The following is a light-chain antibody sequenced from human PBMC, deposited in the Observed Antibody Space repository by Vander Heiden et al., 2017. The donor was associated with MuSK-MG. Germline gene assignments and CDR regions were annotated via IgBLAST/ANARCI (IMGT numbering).Light chain of an antibody. CDR3: QQENSSSRT. Sequence: DIHMTQSPSTLSASVGDRVTITCRASQSISSWLAWYQQKPGKAPKLLIYKASSLESGVPSRFSGSGSGTEFTLTISSLQPDDFATYYCQQENSSSRTFGQGTQVEIK. CDR2: KAS. V-gene: IGKV1-5*03. J-gene: IGKJ1*01. CDR1: QSISSW.